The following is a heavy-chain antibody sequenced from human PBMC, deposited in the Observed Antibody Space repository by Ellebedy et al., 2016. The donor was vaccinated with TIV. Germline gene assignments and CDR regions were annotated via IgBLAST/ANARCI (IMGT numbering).Heavy chain of an antibody. CDR3: ARSGGSSGWWSFYFDY. Sequence: GESLKISXAASGFTFSSYSMNWVRQAPGKGLEWVSSISSSSSYIYYADSVKGRFTISRDNAKNSLYLQMNSLRAEDTALYYCARSGGSSGWWSFYFDYWGQGTLVTVSS. V-gene: IGHV3-21*04. D-gene: IGHD6-19*01. CDR2: ISSSSSYI. CDR1: GFTFSSYS. J-gene: IGHJ4*02.